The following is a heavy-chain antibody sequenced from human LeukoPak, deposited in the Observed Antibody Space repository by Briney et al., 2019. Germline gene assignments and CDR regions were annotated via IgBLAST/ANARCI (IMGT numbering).Heavy chain of an antibody. J-gene: IGHJ4*02. D-gene: IGHD5-18*01. CDR2: IYHSGST. Sequence: PSGTLSLTCTVSGYSISSGYYWGWIRPPPGKGLGWIGSIYHSGSTYYNPSLKSRVTISVDTSKNQFSLKLSSVTAADTAVYYCARDRGGYQNDYWGQGTLVTVSS. V-gene: IGHV4-38-2*02. CDR3: ARDRGGYQNDY. CDR1: GYSISSGYY.